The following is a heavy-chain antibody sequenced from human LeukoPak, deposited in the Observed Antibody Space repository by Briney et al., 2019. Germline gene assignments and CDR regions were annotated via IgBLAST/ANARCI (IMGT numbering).Heavy chain of an antibody. V-gene: IGHV1-18*01. CDR2: ISAYNGNT. Sequence: GASVKVSCKASGYTFTSYGISWVRQAPGQGLEWMGWISAYNGNTNYAQKLQGRVTMTTDTSTSTAYMELRSLRSDDTAVYYCAETSMVRGVIRGFDPWGQGTLVTVSS. J-gene: IGHJ5*02. CDR1: GYTFTSYG. CDR3: AETSMVRGVIRGFDP. D-gene: IGHD3-10*01.